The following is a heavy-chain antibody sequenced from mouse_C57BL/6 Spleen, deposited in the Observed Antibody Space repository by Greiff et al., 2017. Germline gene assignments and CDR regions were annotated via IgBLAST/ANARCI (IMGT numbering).Heavy chain of an antibody. V-gene: IGHV5-9-1*02. CDR2: ISSGGDYI. CDR1: GFTFSSYA. Sequence: EVQGVESGEGLVKPGGSLKLSCAASGFTFSSYAMSWVRQTPEKRLEWVAYISSGGDYIYYADTVKGRFTISRDNARNTLYLQMSSLKSEDTAMYYCTRGRGSSYWYFDVWGTGTTVTVSS. CDR3: TRGRGSSYWYFDV. J-gene: IGHJ1*03. D-gene: IGHD1-1*01.